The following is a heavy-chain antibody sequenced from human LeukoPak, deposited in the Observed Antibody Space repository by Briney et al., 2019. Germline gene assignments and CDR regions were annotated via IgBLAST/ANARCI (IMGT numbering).Heavy chain of an antibody. CDR3: ARTPRRGYCSGGSCQSYYFDC. Sequence: SETLSLTCTVSGGSISSYYWSWIRQPPGKGLEWIGDIYYSGSTNYNPSLKSRVTISVDTSKNQFSLKLSSVTAADTAAYYCARTPRRGYCSGGSCQSYYFDCWGQGTLVTVSS. J-gene: IGHJ4*02. V-gene: IGHV4-59*01. CDR2: IYYSGST. CDR1: GGSISSYY. D-gene: IGHD2-15*01.